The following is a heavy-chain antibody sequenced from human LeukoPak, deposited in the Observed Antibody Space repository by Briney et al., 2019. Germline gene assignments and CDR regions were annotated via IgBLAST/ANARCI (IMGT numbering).Heavy chain of an antibody. CDR2: ISSSSYI. CDR1: GFPSITIT. CDR3: AKVIEY. V-gene: IGHV3-69-1*01. J-gene: IGHJ4*02. Sequence: GGPLRPSCEASGFPSITITMNGVRQAPGKGLEWVSSISSSSYIYYADSVKGRFTISRDNSKNTLYLQMNSLRAEDTAVYYCAKVIEYWGQGTLVTVSS.